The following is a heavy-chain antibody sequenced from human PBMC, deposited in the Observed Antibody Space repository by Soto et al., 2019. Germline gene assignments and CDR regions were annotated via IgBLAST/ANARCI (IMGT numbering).Heavy chain of an antibody. D-gene: IGHD5-12*01. CDR1: GYTFTSYG. Sequence: RASVKVSCKASGYTFTSYGISWVRQAPGQGLEWMGWISAYNGNTNYSQKLQGRVTMTTDTSASTAYMELSSLRSEDTSVYYCARWLSWSLDYWGQGTLVTVSS. J-gene: IGHJ4*02. V-gene: IGHV1-18*01. CDR2: ISAYNGNT. CDR3: ARWLSWSLDY.